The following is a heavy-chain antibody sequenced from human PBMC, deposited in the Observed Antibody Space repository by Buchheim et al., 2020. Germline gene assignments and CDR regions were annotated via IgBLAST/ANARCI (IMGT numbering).Heavy chain of an antibody. CDR1: GFTFSNYW. CDR2: INEGGSDK. D-gene: IGHD2-21*01. Sequence: EVQLVESGGGLVQPGGSLRLSRAASGFTFSNYWMSWVRQAPGKGLEWVASINEGGSDKFYLDSVKGRFTISRDNANKLLYLQMNSLRVEDTAVYYCGDPDGYWGQGT. J-gene: IGHJ4*02. V-gene: IGHV3-7*01. CDR3: GDPDGY.